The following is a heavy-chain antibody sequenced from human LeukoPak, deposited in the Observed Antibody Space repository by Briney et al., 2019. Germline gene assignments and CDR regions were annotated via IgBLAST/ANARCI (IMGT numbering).Heavy chain of an antibody. Sequence: SETLSLTCAVYGGSFSGYYWSWIRQAPGKGLEWIGEINHSGSTDYNPSLKSRVTISVDTSKNQFSLKLSSVTAADTAVYYCAKWEDYSSSFPYWGQGTLVTVSS. CDR3: AKWEDYSSSFPY. CDR1: GGSFSGYY. V-gene: IGHV4-34*01. J-gene: IGHJ4*02. D-gene: IGHD6-6*01. CDR2: INHSGST.